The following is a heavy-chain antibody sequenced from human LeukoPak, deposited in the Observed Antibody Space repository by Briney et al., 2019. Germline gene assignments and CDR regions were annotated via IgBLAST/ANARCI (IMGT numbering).Heavy chain of an antibody. J-gene: IGHJ4*02. CDR1: GFTFSSYA. V-gene: IGHV3-23*01. D-gene: IGHD3-16*01. CDR3: AKESYDYVWGPFDY. Sequence: GGSLRLSCAASGFTFSSYAMSWVRQAPGKGLEWVSAISGSGGSTYYADPVKGRFTISRDNSKNTLYLQMSSLRAEDTAVYYCAKESYDYVWGPFDYWGQGTLVTVSS. CDR2: ISGSGGST.